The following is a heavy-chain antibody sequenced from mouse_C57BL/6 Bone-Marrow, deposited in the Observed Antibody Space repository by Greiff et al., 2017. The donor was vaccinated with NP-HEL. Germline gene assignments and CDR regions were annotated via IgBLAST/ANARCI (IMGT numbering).Heavy chain of an antibody. J-gene: IGHJ3*01. Sequence: QVQLQQSGAELAKPGASVKLSCMASGYTFTSYWMHWVNQRPGQGLEWIGYINPSSGYSKSNQKFKDKATLTADKSTSTAYMQLSSLTYEDSAVYYCARSRYGNLWFAYWGQGTLVTVSA. CDR2: INPSSGYS. CDR3: ARSRYGNLWFAY. CDR1: GYTFTSYW. V-gene: IGHV1-7*01. D-gene: IGHD2-1*01.